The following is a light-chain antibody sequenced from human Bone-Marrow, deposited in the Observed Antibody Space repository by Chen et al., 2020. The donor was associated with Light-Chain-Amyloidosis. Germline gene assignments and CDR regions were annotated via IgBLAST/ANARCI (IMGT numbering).Light chain of an antibody. V-gene: IGLV2-14*01. CDR3: SSYTSSSPWV. CDR1: SIDVGTYNY. CDR2: DVS. Sequence: QSALPQPASVSGSPGQSITISCTGTSIDVGTYNYVSWYQQHPGNAPKLMIYDVSNRPSGVYNRCSGAKSGNTASLTISGLQAEDEADYYCSSYTSSSPWVFGGGTKLTVL. J-gene: IGLJ3*02.